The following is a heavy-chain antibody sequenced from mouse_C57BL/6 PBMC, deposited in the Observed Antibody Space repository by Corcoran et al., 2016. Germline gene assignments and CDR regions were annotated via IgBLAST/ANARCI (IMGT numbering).Heavy chain of an antibody. Sequence: QIQLVQSGPELKKPGETVKISCKASGYNFTTYGMSWVKQAPGKGLKWMGWINTYSGVPTYADDFKGRFAFSLETSASTAYLQINNLKNEDTATYFCAREPYAMDYWGQGTSVTVSS. CDR2: INTYSGVP. V-gene: IGHV9-3*01. J-gene: IGHJ4*01. CDR3: AREPYAMDY. CDR1: GYNFTTYG. D-gene: IGHD6-1*01.